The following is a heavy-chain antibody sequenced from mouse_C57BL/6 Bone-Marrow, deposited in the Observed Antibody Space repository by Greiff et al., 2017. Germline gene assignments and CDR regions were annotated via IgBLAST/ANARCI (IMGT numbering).Heavy chain of an antibody. CDR2: INPGSGGT. D-gene: IGHD2-3*01. Sequence: QVQLQQSGAELVRPGTSVKASCKASGYAFTNYLIEWVKQRPGQGLEWIGVINPGSGGTNYNEKFKGKATLTADKSSSTAYMQLSSLTSEDSAVYFCARGGGYYYWGQGTTLTVSS. V-gene: IGHV1-54*01. CDR3: ARGGGYYY. J-gene: IGHJ2*01. CDR1: GYAFTNYL.